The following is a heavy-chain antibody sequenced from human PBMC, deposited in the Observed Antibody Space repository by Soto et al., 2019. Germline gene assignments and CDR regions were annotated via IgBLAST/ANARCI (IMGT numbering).Heavy chain of an antibody. CDR3: AKDSLRRYYYGSGSYYFDY. J-gene: IGHJ4*02. V-gene: IGHV3-23*01. CDR1: GFTFSSYA. CDR2: ISGSGGST. Sequence: PGGSLRLSCAASGFTFSSYAMSWVRQAPGKGLEWVSAISGSGGSTYYADSVKGRFTISRDNSKNTLYLQMNSLRAEDTAVYYCAKDSLRRYYYGSGSYYFDYWGQGTLVTVSS. D-gene: IGHD3-10*01.